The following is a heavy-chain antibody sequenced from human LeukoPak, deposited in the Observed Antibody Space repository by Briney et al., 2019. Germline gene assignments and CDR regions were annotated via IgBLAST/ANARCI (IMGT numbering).Heavy chain of an antibody. CDR2: IYSSGST. V-gene: IGHV4-61*02. Sequence: KPSQTLSLTCTVSGGSISSGSYYWSWIRQPAGKGLEWVGRIYSSGSTNYNPSLKSRVTISVDTSKNQFSLKLSSVTAADTAVYYCARDHMVRQPLWGQGTLVTVSS. D-gene: IGHD3-10*01. J-gene: IGHJ4*02. CDR1: GGSISSGSYY. CDR3: ARDHMVRQPL.